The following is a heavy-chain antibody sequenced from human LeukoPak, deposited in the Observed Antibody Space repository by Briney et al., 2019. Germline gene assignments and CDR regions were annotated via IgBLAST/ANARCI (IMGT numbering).Heavy chain of an antibody. CDR2: ISYDGSNK. V-gene: IGHV3-30*03. CDR1: GFTFSSYG. CDR3: ARAHYGSGSYYPGHFDY. Sequence: PGGSLRLSCAASGFTFSSYGMHWVRQAPGKGLEWVAVISYDGSNKYYADSVKGRFTISRDNSKNTLYLQLNSLRAEDTAVYYCARAHYGSGSYYPGHFDYWGQGTLVTVSS. J-gene: IGHJ4*02. D-gene: IGHD3-10*01.